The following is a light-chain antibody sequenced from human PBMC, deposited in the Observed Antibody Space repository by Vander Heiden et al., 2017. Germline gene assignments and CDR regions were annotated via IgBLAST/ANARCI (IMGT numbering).Light chain of an antibody. CDR2: DAS. V-gene: IGKV1-33*01. J-gene: IGKJ2*01. CDR1: QDISNY. Sequence: DIQITHSPFYLSECEGDRVTITCQASQDISNYLNWYQQKPGKAPKLLIYDASNLETGVPSRFSGSGSATDFTFTISSLQPEDIATYYCQQYDNLPPDTFGQGTKLEIK. CDR3: QQYDNLPPDT.